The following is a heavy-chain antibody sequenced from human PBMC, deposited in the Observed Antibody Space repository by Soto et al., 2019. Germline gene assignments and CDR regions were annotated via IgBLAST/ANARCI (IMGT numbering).Heavy chain of an antibody. CDR1: GFIFSSYA. D-gene: IGHD3-3*01. CDR2: ISGSGGST. V-gene: IGHV3-23*01. Sequence: EVQLLECGGGLVQPGGSLRLSCPASGFIFSSYAMSWVRQAPGKGLEWVSFISGSGGSTNYADSVKGRFTISRDNSQNTLYLQMNSLRAEDTAVYYCARGFTILGVVSFTDRYYYMDVWGKGTTVTVSS. CDR3: ARGFTILGVVSFTDRYYYMDV. J-gene: IGHJ6*03.